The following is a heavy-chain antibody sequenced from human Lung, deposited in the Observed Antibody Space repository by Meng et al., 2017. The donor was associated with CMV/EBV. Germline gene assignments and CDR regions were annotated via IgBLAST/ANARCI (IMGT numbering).Heavy chain of an antibody. D-gene: IGHD3-3*01. CDR3: AKDLGGETDFWSGYLYYYYYYGMDV. Sequence: GGSXRLXXAASGFXFSSYAMSWVRQAPGKGLEWVSTISGSGGSTYYADSVKGRFTISRDNSKNTPYLQMNSLRAEDTAVYSCAKDLGGETDFWSGYLYYYYYYGMDVWXQGTTVTVSS. V-gene: IGHV3-23*01. CDR1: GFXFSSYA. CDR2: ISGSGGST. J-gene: IGHJ6*02.